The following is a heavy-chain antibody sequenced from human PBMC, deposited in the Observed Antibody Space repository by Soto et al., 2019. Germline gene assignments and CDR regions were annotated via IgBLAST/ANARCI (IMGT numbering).Heavy chain of an antibody. Sequence: RESLKISCKGSGYSFTSYWIGWVRQMPGKGLEWMGIIYPGDSDTRYSPSFQGQVTISADKSISTAYLQWSSLKASDTAMYYCARLRVVPAAPYYYGMDVWGQGTTVTSP. CDR3: ARLRVVPAAPYYYGMDV. J-gene: IGHJ6*02. CDR1: GYSFTSYW. CDR2: IYPGDSDT. D-gene: IGHD2-2*01. V-gene: IGHV5-51*01.